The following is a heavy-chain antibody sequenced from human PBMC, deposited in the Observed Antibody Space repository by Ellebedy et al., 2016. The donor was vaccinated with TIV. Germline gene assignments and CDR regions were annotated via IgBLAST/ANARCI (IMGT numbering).Heavy chain of an antibody. Sequence: GESLKISCAASGFTFSNYWMTWVRQAPGKGPECVANIKQEGSEKYYVDSVKGRFTISRDNAKNSLYLQMNSLRAEDTAVYFCARSRGVSYWGQGTLVTVSS. CDR1: GFTFSNYW. CDR2: IKQEGSEK. D-gene: IGHD2-8*01. V-gene: IGHV3-7*03. CDR3: ARSRGVSY. J-gene: IGHJ4*02.